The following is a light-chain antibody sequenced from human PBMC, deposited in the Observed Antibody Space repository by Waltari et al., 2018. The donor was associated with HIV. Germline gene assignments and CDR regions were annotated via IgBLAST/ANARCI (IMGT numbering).Light chain of an antibody. CDR2: LGS. Sequence: DIVMTQSPLSLPVTPGEPASISCRSSQSLLHSNGYNYLDWYLQKPGQSPQLLIYLGSNRASGVPDRFSGSGSGTYFTLKISRVEAEDVGVYYCMQALQTPLTFGGGTKVESK. CDR1: QSLLHSNGYNY. CDR3: MQALQTPLT. V-gene: IGKV2-28*01. J-gene: IGKJ4*01.